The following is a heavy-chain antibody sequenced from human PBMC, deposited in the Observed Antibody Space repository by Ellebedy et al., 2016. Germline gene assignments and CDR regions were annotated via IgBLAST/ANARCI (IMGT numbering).Heavy chain of an antibody. J-gene: IGHJ3*02. V-gene: IGHV1-3*01. CDR3: ARLNYIGDRNPFEI. D-gene: IGHD4-11*01. CDR2: VNAGNGNT. CDR1: GYSFTTYP. Sequence: ASVKVSXXASGYSFTTYPMHWVRQAPGQTLEWMGWVNAGNGNTKYSQQFQGRLTLTWDTSASTVYMDLSSLTSEDTAVYYCARLNYIGDRNPFEIWGQGTMVTVSS.